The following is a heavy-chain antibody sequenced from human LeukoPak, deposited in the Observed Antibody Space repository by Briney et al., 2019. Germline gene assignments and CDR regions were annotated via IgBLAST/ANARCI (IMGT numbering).Heavy chain of an antibody. CDR2: INPNSGGT. V-gene: IGHV1-2*02. CDR1: GYTFTGYY. J-gene: IGHJ4*02. D-gene: IGHD3-16*02. Sequence: GASVKVSCKASGYTFTGYYMHWVRQAPGQGLEWMGWINPNSGGTNYAQKFQGRVTMTRDTSISTAYMELSRLRSDDTALYYCARPGPTFGGVITYFDYWGQGTLVTVSS. CDR3: ARPGPTFGGVITYFDY.